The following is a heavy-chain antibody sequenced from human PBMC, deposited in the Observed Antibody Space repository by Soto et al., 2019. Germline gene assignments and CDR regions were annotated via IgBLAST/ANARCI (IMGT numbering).Heavy chain of an antibody. Sequence: QLQLQESGPGLVKPSETLSLTCTVYCGSISSSGHFCGWIRQPPGKGLEWIGTIFYTGSAYYKPSFQSRAAIPVDTSQDQFSLKLSAVTDADTAVYYCARIVSTTPYFHYYIEAWGKGITGNVSS. CDR1: CGSISSSGHF. CDR2: IFYTGSA. CDR3: ARIVSTTPYFHYYIEA. D-gene: IGHD5-12*01. V-gene: IGHV4-39*01. J-gene: IGHJ6*03.